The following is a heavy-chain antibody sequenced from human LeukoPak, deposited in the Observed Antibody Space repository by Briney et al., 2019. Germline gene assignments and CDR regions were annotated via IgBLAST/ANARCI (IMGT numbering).Heavy chain of an antibody. Sequence: PGGSLRLSCAASGFTFSGSAMHWVRQASGKGLELVGRIRSKANSYATAYAASVKGRFTISRDDSKNTAYLQMNSLKTEDTAVYYCAYGSGSYYNEYYFDYWGQGTLVTVSS. V-gene: IGHV3-73*01. J-gene: IGHJ4*02. CDR3: AYGSGSYYNEYYFDY. CDR1: GFTFSGSA. D-gene: IGHD3-10*01. CDR2: IRSKANSYAT.